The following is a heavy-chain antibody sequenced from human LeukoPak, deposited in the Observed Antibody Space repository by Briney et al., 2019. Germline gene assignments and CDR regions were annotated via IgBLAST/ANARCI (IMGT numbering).Heavy chain of an antibody. D-gene: IGHD3-10*01. CDR2: ITRSSSRI. Sequence: GGSLRLSCEGSGFNFSNYSMNWVRQAPGKGLEWVSYITRSSSRIYYADSVKGRFTISRDNAKNSVYLQMNSLRAEDTAVYYCARGGYGHNMDVWGEGTTVTVSS. J-gene: IGHJ6*03. CDR1: GFNFSNYS. V-gene: IGHV3-48*04. CDR3: ARGGYGHNMDV.